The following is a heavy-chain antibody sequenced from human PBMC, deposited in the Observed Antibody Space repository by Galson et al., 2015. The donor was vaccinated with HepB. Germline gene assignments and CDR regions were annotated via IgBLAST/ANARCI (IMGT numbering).Heavy chain of an antibody. J-gene: IGHJ6*02. CDR2: ISYDGTNK. CDR3: AKGMALRFLEWSGEYYYGVDV. Sequence: SLRLSCAASGFTFSSFGMHWVHQAPGKGLEWVAVISYDGTNKYHADSVKGRFTISRDNSKNTLYLQMNSLRVEDTAVYYCAKGMALRFLEWSGEYYYGVDVWGQGTTVTVSS. D-gene: IGHD3-3*01. CDR1: GFTFSSFG. V-gene: IGHV3-30*18.